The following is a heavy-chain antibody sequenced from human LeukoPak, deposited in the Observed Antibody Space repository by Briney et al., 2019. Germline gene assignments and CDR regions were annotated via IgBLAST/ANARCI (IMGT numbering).Heavy chain of an antibody. V-gene: IGHV4-59*08. J-gene: IGHJ5*02. CDR1: GGSISSYY. D-gene: IGHD5-24*01. Sequence: SETLSLTCTVSGGSISSYYWSWIRQPPGKGLEWIGSLSHSEDTYFNPSLKSRVTISLDTSKSHFSLNLSTVTAADTAVYFCARARTYNHHPNWIDLWGQGVRVTVSS. CDR3: ARARTYNHHPNWIDL. CDR2: LSHSEDT.